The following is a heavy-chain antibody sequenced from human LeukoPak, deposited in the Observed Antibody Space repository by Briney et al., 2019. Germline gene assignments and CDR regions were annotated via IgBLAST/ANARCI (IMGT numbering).Heavy chain of an antibody. Sequence: GGSLTLSCAASGFTFSNYWMHWVRHAPGKGLVWVSHINTDGSSTSYADSVKGRFTLSRDNAKHTVYLQMRTLRAEDTAVYYCARRLHKAVMDVWGQGTLVTVSS. D-gene: IGHD4-11*01. V-gene: IGHV3-74*01. CDR2: INTDGSST. CDR1: GFTFSNYW. CDR3: ARRLHKAVMDV. J-gene: IGHJ4*02.